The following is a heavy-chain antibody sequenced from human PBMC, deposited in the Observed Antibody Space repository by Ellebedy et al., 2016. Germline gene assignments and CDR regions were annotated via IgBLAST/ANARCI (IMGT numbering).Heavy chain of an antibody. D-gene: IGHD4-11*01. J-gene: IGHJ4*02. Sequence: SWVRQAPGKGLEWLAFIYWNDVERYSPSLRSRITITRDSSRNQVVLTMANMDPVDTGTYYCAHRTTVTSVDYWGRGTLVTVSS. CDR2: IYWNDVE. CDR3: AHRTTVTSVDY. V-gene: IGHV2-5*01.